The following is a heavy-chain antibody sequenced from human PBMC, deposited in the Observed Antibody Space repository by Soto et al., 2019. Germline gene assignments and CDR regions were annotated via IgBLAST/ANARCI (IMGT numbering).Heavy chain of an antibody. CDR3: ARSVVVTALDS. CDR2: INPDGGVT. V-gene: IGHV1-46*01. CDR1: GFTFTTYY. D-gene: IGHD2-21*02. Sequence: ASVKVSCKTSGFTFTTYYFHWVRQAPGQGLEWMGIINPDGGVTTYAQRFQGRVTISRDTSTSTVYMELSSLRYEDTAVYYCARSVVVTALDSSGQGTLVTLCS. J-gene: IGHJ4*02.